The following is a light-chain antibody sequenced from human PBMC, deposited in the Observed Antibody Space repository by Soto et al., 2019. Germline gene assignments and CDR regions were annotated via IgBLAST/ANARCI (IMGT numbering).Light chain of an antibody. J-gene: IGKJ5*01. CDR2: GAS. Sequence: DIVLTQTPGTLSLSPGERATLSCRASQRVGSNYLAWYQQKPGQPPRLLIHGASSRASGIPDRFSGSGSGTDFTLTISSLEPEDFAVYYCQQRSNWPGFGQGTRLEI. CDR3: QQRSNWPG. CDR1: QRVGSNY. V-gene: IGKV3D-20*02.